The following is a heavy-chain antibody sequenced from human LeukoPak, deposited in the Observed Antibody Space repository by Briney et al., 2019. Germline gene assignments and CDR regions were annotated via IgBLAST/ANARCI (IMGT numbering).Heavy chain of an antibody. CDR1: GGTFSSYA. J-gene: IGHJ4*02. CDR3: ARDRGSGSYFVY. Sequence: SVKVSCKASGGTFSSYAISWVRQAPGQGLEWMGGIIPIFGTANYAQKFQGRVTITADESTSTAYMELSSLRSEDTAVYYCARDRGSGSYFVYWGQGTLVTVSS. V-gene: IGHV1-69*13. CDR2: IIPIFGTA. D-gene: IGHD1-26*01.